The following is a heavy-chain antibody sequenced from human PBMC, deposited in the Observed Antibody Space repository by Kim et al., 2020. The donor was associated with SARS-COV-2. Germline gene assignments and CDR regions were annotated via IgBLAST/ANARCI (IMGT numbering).Heavy chain of an antibody. CDR3: ARWALYDYGEFGGLLDY. J-gene: IGHJ4*01. V-gene: IGHV3-66*01. Sequence: GGSLRLSCAASGFTVSSNYMTWVRQAPGKGLELVSVIFSNDIIHYADSVRGRFTISRDNSKNMVHLQMSSLRAEDTALYYCARWALYDYGEFGGLLDYWG. CDR1: GFTVSSNY. D-gene: IGHD4-17*01. CDR2: IFSNDII.